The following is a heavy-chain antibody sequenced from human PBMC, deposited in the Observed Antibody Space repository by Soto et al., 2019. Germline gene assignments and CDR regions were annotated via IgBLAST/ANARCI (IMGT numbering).Heavy chain of an antibody. V-gene: IGHV3-23*01. CDR2: ISGSGGST. J-gene: IGHJ4*02. CDR1: GFTFSSYA. CDR3: AKDQRRGSSSSFDY. Sequence: GESLKISCAASGFTFSSYAMSWVRQAPGKGLEWVSAISGSGGSTYYADSVKGRFTISRDNSKNTLYLQMNSLRAEDEAVYYCAKDQRRGSSSSFDYWGQGTLVTVSS. D-gene: IGHD6-6*01.